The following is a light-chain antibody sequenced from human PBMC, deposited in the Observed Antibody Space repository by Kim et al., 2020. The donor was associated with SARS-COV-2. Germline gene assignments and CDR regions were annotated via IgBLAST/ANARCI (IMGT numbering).Light chain of an antibody. CDR2: DAS. J-gene: IGKJ2*01. CDR3: QHYNSYSNI. CDR1: QSISNR. V-gene: IGKV1-5*01. Sequence: SASVGERGTITCRASQSISNRLAWHQQKPGKAPKLLIDDASSLESGVPSRFSGSGSGTEFTLTISSLQPDDFATYYSQHYNSYSNIFGQGTKLEI.